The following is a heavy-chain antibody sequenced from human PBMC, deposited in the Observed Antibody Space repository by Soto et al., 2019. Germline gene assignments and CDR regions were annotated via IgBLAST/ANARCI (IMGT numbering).Heavy chain of an antibody. CDR2: ISTYNGNT. V-gene: IGHV1-18*01. CDR1: GYTFTSYA. Sequence: ASVKVSCKASGYTFTSYAMHWVRQAPGQRLEWMGWISTYNGNTNYAQKLQGRVTMTTDTSTSTAYMELRSLRSDDTAVYYCARGGVKVRGVIITGDAFDIWGQGTMVTVSS. J-gene: IGHJ3*02. CDR3: ARGGVKVRGVIITGDAFDI. D-gene: IGHD3-10*01.